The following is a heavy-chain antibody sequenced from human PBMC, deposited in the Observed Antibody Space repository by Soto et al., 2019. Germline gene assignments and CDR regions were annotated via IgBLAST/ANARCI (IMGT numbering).Heavy chain of an antibody. D-gene: IGHD3-10*01. V-gene: IGHV4-59*08. CDR2: MYYSGST. Sequence: SETLSLTCTVSGGSISSYYWSWIRQPPGKGLEWIGYMYYSGSTNYNPSLKSRVTISVDTSKNQFSLKLSSVTAADTAVYYCARHGFGEFYYYYYYMDVWGKGTTVTVSS. J-gene: IGHJ6*03. CDR1: GGSISSYY. CDR3: ARHGFGEFYYYYYYMDV.